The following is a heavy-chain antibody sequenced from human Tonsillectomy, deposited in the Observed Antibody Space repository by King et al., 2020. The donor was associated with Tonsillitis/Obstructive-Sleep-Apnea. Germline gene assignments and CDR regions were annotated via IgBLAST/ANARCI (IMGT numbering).Heavy chain of an antibody. Sequence: VQLVESGAEVKKPGASVKGSCKASGYTFNSYYMHWVRQAPGQGLEWMGIINPSGGSTNYAQKFQGRVTMTRDTSTSTVYMELTSLRSEDTAVYYCARDVSAVGTYCHYWRQGTLVTVSS. CDR3: ARDVSAVGTYCHY. CDR1: GYTFNSYY. CDR2: INPSGGST. J-gene: IGHJ4*02. D-gene: IGHD1-26*01. V-gene: IGHV1-46*02.